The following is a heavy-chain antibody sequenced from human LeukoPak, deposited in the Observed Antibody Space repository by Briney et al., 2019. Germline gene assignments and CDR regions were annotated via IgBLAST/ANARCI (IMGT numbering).Heavy chain of an antibody. CDR2: VSGSGGST. CDR1: GFTFSSYA. CDR3: AKDGTLLVTGRLSDY. V-gene: IGHV3-23*01. D-gene: IGHD3-9*01. Sequence: GGSLRLSCAASGFTFSSYAMSWVRQAPGKGLEWVSAVSGSGGSTHYADSVKGRFTISRDNSENTLYLQMNSLRAEDTAVYYCAKDGTLLVTGRLSDYWGQGTLVTVSS. J-gene: IGHJ4*02.